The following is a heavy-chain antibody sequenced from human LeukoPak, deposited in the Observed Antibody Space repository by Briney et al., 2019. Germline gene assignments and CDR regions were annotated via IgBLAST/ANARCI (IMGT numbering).Heavy chain of an antibody. V-gene: IGHV3-53*01. Sequence: PGGSLRLSCAASGFTVSSNYMSWARQAPGKGLEWVSVIYSGGSTYYADYVKGRFTISRDNSKNTLYLQMNSLRAEDTAVYYCAGRQLVRLADAFDIWGQGTMVTVSS. CDR1: GFTVSSNY. CDR3: AGRQLVRLADAFDI. J-gene: IGHJ3*02. CDR2: IYSGGST. D-gene: IGHD6-13*01.